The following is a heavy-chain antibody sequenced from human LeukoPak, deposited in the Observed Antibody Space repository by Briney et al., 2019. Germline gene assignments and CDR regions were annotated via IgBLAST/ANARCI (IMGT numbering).Heavy chain of an antibody. Sequence: GGSLRLSCAESGFTFTSHWMHWARQAPGKGLVWVSHISDDGKKTNYADSVKGRFTISRDVAKNTLYLQMNSLRAEDTAVYYCARLVGVSPLDYWGQGTPVTVSS. CDR3: ARLVGVSPLDY. CDR2: ISDDGKKT. D-gene: IGHD3-16*01. J-gene: IGHJ4*02. CDR1: GFTFTSHW. V-gene: IGHV3-74*01.